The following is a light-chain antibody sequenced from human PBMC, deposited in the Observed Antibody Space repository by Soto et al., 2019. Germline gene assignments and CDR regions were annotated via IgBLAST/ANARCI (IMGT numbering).Light chain of an antibody. Sequence: QSVLTQPPSVSGAPGQRVTISCTGSSSNIGAGYDVHWYQQLPGTAPKLLIYGNSNRPSGVPDRFSGSKSGTSASLAITGHQAEDEADYYGQSYDSSLSGSNVVFGGGTKLTVL. CDR3: QSYDSSLSGSNVV. V-gene: IGLV1-40*01. J-gene: IGLJ2*01. CDR1: SSNIGAGYD. CDR2: GNS.